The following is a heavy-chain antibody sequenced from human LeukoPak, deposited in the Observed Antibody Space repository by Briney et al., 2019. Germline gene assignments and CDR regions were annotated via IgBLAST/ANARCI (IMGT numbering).Heavy chain of an antibody. CDR3: ARAYGDYQRFLRH. D-gene: IGHD4-17*01. J-gene: IGHJ1*01. Sequence: GGSLRLSCAASGFTVSTNCVSWVRQAPGKGLEWVSLIYSGGNTYYADSVKGRFTISRDNSENTLYLQMSSLRAEDTAVYYCARAYGDYQRFLRHWGQGTLVTVSS. CDR1: GFTVSTNC. CDR2: IYSGGNT. V-gene: IGHV3-53*01.